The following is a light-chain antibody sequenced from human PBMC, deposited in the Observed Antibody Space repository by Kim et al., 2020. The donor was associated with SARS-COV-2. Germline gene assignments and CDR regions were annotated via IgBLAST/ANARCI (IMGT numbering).Light chain of an antibody. J-gene: IGLJ2*01. V-gene: IGLV2-14*04. CDR2: DVS. CDR1: SSDIGGYDY. CDR3: SSYTNTNTLI. Sequence: GLSITISCTGTSSDIGGYDYVSWYQQYPGKAPNLLIYDVSERPSGVSIRFSGSKSDNTASLTISGLQADDEADYYCSSYTNTNTLIFGGGTQLTVL.